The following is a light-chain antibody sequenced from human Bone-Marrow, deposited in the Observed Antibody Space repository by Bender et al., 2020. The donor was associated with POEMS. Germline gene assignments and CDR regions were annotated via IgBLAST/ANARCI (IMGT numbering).Light chain of an antibody. V-gene: IGLV2-23*02. CDR3: CSYADNSVWV. Sequence: QSALTQPASVSGSPGQPITISCTGTSSDVGGYHLVSWYQQHPGKAPKLMIYEVSKWPSGVSNRFSGSKSDNTASLTISGLQAEDEADFYCCSYADNSVWVFGGGTKLTVL. CDR1: SSDVGGYHL. J-gene: IGLJ3*02. CDR2: EVS.